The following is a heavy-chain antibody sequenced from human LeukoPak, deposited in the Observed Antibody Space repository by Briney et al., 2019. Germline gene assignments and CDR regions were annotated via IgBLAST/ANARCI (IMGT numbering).Heavy chain of an antibody. J-gene: IGHJ5*02. CDR3: ARLPGDWFDP. D-gene: IGHD1-14*01. CDR1: GHSITNPNW. CDR2: IYHSGST. Sequence: PSETLSLTCAVSGHSITNPNWWSWVRQPPGKGLEWTGEIYHSGSTKYNPSLKSRVTISVDTSKNLFSLKLSSVTAADTAVYYCARLPGDWFDPWGQGTLVTVSS. V-gene: IGHV4-4*02.